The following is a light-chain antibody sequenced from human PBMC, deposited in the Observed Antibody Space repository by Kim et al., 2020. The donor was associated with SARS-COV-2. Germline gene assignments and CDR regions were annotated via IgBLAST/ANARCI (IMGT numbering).Light chain of an antibody. Sequence: QSITMSCTGTSSYVDSYNYVSWYQQHPGKAPKHMIYDVSNRPSGVSNRFSGSKSGNTASLTISGLQAEDEADYYCTSYTSSSTLVVFGGGTQLTVL. V-gene: IGLV2-14*03. J-gene: IGLJ2*01. CDR3: TSYTSSSTLVV. CDR1: SSYVDSYNY. CDR2: DVS.